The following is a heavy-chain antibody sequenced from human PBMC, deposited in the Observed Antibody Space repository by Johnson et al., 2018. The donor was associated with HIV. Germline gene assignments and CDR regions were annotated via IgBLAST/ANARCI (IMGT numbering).Heavy chain of an antibody. CDR2: INEDGTGK. D-gene: IGHD6-19*01. CDR1: GFSFSTSY. V-gene: IGHV3-7*01. Sequence: MLLVESGGGWVQPGGSLRLSCAASGFSFSTSYMTWVRQAPGKGLEWVATINEDGTGKNHVDSVKGRFSISRDNTKNSLYLQMNSLRAEDTALYYCARESIHSSGWSPEAFDIWGQGTMVTVSS. J-gene: IGHJ3*02. CDR3: ARESIHSSGWSPEAFDI.